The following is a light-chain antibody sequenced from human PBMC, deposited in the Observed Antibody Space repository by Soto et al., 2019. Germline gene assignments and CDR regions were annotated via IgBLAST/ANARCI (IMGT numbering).Light chain of an antibody. Sequence: QSALTQPASVSGSPGQSITISCTGTSSDVGYYNSVSWYQRHPGKVPKLIIYDVSSRPSGVSNRFSGFKSGNTASLTISGLQAEDDADYYCSSYPSSETHVLFGGGTKLTVL. CDR1: SSDVGYYNS. CDR3: SSYPSSETHVL. CDR2: DVS. J-gene: IGLJ2*01. V-gene: IGLV2-14*03.